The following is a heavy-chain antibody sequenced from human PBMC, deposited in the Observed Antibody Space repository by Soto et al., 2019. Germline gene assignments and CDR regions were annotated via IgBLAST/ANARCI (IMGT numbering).Heavy chain of an antibody. Sequence: GASVKVSCKVSGYTLTELSMHWVRQAPGKGLEWMGGFDPEDGETIYAQKFQGRVTMTEDTSTDTAYMELSSLRSEDTAEYYSATALIQPNRSWFDPWGQGTLVTVSS. CDR1: GYTLTELS. J-gene: IGHJ5*02. CDR2: FDPEDGET. V-gene: IGHV1-24*01. D-gene: IGHD2-21*01. CDR3: ATALIQPNRSWFDP.